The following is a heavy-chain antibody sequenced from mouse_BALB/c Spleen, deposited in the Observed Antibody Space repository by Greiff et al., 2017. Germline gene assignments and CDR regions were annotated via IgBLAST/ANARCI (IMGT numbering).Heavy chain of an antibody. CDR2: ISDGGSYT. V-gene: IGHV5-4*02. CDR3: ARDQGYGAMDY. Sequence: EVHLVESGGGLVKPGGSLKLSCAASGFTFSDYYMYWVRQTPEKRLEWVATISDGGSYTYYPDSVKGRFTISRDNAKNNLYLQMSSLKSEDTAMYYCARDQGYGAMDYWGQGTSVTVSS. J-gene: IGHJ4*01. D-gene: IGHD2-14*01. CDR1: GFTFSDYY.